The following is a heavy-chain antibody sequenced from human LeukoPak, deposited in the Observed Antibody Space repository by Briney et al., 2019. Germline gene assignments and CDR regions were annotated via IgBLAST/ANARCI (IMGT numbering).Heavy chain of an antibody. Sequence: PSETLSLTCAVYGGSLSGYYWSWIRQPPGTGLEWIGEINHSGSTNYNPSLKSRVTISVDTSKNQFSLKLSSVTAADTAVYYCARRTTVVRPFDYWGQGTLVTVSS. CDR2: INHSGST. CDR1: GGSLSGYY. CDR3: ARRTTVVRPFDY. D-gene: IGHD4-23*01. V-gene: IGHV4-34*01. J-gene: IGHJ4*02.